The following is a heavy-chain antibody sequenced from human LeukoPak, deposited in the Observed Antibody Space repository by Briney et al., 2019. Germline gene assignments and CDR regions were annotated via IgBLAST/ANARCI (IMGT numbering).Heavy chain of an antibody. CDR1: GFTFSSYW. D-gene: IGHD3-16*01. Sequence: GGSLRLSCAASGFTFSSYWMSWVRQAPGKGLEWVANIKQDGSEKYVDSVKGRFTISRDNAKNSLYLQMNSLRAEDTALYYCASGRQLGYWGQGTLVTVSS. V-gene: IGHV3-7*01. J-gene: IGHJ4*02. CDR2: IKQDGSEK. CDR3: ASGRQLGY.